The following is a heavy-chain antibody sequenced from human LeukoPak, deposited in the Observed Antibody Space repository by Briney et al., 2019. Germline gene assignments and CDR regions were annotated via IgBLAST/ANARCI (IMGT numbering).Heavy chain of an antibody. CDR1: GYTFTSYG. CDR2: ISAYNGNT. Sequence: ASVKVSCKASGYTFTSYGISWVPQAPGQGLEWMGWISAYNGNTNYAQKLQGRVTMTTDTSTSTAYMELRSLRSDDTAVYYCARARRLLSYYDFWSGYCDYWGQGTLVTVSS. D-gene: IGHD3-3*01. CDR3: ARARRLLSYYDFWSGYCDY. J-gene: IGHJ4*02. V-gene: IGHV1-18*01.